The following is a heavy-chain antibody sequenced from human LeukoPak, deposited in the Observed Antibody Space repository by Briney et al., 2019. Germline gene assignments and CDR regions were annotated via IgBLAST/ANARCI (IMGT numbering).Heavy chain of an antibody. CDR1: GGSFSDYY. CDR3: ARGDIVLIPAAQYYYYYMDV. CDR2: INHSGST. J-gene: IGHJ6*03. Sequence: SETLSLTYAVYGGSFSDYYWSWIRQPPGKGLEWIGEINHSGSTNYNPSLKSRVTISVDTSKNQFSLKLSSVTAADTAVYYCARGDIVLIPAAQYYYYYMDVWGKGTTVTVSS. V-gene: IGHV4-34*01. D-gene: IGHD2-2*01.